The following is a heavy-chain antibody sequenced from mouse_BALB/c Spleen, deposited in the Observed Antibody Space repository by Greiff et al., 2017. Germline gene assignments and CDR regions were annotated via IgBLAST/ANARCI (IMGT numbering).Heavy chain of an antibody. CDR1: GYTFTSYT. V-gene: IGHV1-4*01. D-gene: IGHD2-1*01. CDR2: INPSSGYT. CDR3: ARVDGNYVGYAMDY. Sequence: VQLQQSGAELARPGASVKMSCKASGYTFTSYTMHWVKQRPGQGLEWIGYINPSSGYTNYNQKFKDKATLTADKSSSTAYMQLGSLTSEDSAVYYCARVDGNYVGYAMDYWGQGTSVTVSS. J-gene: IGHJ4*01.